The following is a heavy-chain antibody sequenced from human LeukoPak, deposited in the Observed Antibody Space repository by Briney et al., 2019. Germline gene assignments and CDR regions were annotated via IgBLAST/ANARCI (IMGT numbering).Heavy chain of an antibody. CDR3: ARIPVAGSYYYYMDV. D-gene: IGHD6-19*01. CDR2: INCNGGST. J-gene: IGHJ6*03. V-gene: IGHV3-20*04. CDR1: GFTFDDYG. Sequence: GGSLRLSCAASGFTFDDYGMSWVRQAPGKGLEWVSGINCNGGSTGYADSVKGRFTISRDNAKNSLYLQMNSLRAEDTALYYCARIPVAGSYYYYMDVWGKGTTVPVSS.